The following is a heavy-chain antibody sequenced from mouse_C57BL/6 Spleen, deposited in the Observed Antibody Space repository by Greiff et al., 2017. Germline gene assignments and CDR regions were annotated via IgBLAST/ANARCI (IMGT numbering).Heavy chain of an antibody. V-gene: IGHV2-9-1*01. J-gene: IGHJ3*01. CDR1: GFSLTSYA. D-gene: IGHD2-4*01. Sequence: VKLVESGPGLVAPSQSLSITCTVSGFSLTSYAISWVRQPPGKGLAWLGVIWTGGGTNSNSALKARLSISKDNSKSQVFLKMNSLQTDDTARYYCAREGNYDYDGAWFAYWGQGTLVTVSA. CDR2: IWTGGGT. CDR3: AREGNYDYDGAWFAY.